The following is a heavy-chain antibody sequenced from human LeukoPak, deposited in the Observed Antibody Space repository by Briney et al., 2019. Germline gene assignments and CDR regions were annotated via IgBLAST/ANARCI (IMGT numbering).Heavy chain of an antibody. CDR1: GGSISSYY. V-gene: IGHV4-34*01. Sequence: SETLSLTCTVSGGSISSYYWSWIRQPPGKGLEWIGEINHSGSTNYNPSLKSRVTISVDTSKNQFSLKLSSVTAADTAVYYCARRLTGDYYFDYWGQGTLVTVSS. CDR3: ARRLTGDYYFDY. D-gene: IGHD1-14*01. CDR2: INHSGST. J-gene: IGHJ4*02.